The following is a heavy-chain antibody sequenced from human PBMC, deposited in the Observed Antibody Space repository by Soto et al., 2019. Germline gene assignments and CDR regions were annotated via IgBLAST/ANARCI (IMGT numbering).Heavy chain of an antibody. D-gene: IGHD2-21*02. CDR3: TRVGVMTYYYYGMDV. CDR1: GFTFSSYE. V-gene: IGHV3-48*03. Sequence: PGGSLRLSCAASGFTFSSYEMNWVRQAPGKGLEWVSYISSSGSTIYYADSVKGRFTISRDNAKNSLYLQMNSLRAEDTAVYYCTRVGVMTYYYYGMDVWGQGTTVTVSS. CDR2: ISSSGSTI. J-gene: IGHJ6*02.